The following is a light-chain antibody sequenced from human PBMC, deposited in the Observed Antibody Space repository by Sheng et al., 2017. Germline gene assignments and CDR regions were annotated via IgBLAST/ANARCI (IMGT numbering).Light chain of an antibody. Sequence: DVQVTQSPSSLSASVGDRVTITCQASQTIQINLNWYQQKPGKAPKLLISDISNLQTGVPSRFSGGGSGTDFTLTISSLQPEDTATYYCHQCDNLPYSFGQGTKVEIK. CDR3: HQCDNLPYS. V-gene: IGKV1-33*01. CDR1: QTIQIN. CDR2: DIS. J-gene: IGKJ2*03.